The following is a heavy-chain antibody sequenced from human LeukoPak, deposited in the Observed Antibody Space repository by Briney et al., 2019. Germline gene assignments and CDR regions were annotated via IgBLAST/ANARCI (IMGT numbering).Heavy chain of an antibody. CDR2: IRYDRTNK. CDR3: AKEKKYYYDGSGYPGYDY. D-gene: IGHD3-22*01. CDR1: GFTFSIFG. Sequence: PGGSLRLSCTASGFTFSIFGMHWVRQAPGKGLEWVAFIRYDRTNKYYADSVKGRFTISRDNSKNTLYLQMNSLRAEDTAVYYCAKEKKYYYDGSGYPGYDYWGQGTLVTVSS. V-gene: IGHV3-30*02. J-gene: IGHJ4*02.